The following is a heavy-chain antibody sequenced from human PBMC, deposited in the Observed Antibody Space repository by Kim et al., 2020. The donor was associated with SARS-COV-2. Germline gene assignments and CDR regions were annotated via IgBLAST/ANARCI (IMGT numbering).Heavy chain of an antibody. CDR1: GGSISSGDYY. J-gene: IGHJ4*02. Sequence: SETLSLTCTVSGGSISSGDYYWSWIRQPPGKGLEWIGYIYYSGSTYYNPSLKSRVTISVDTSKNQFSLKLSSVTAADTAVYYCARQSTDILTGYADYWGQGTLVTVSS. V-gene: IGHV4-30-4*02. CDR2: IYYSGST. CDR3: ARQSTDILTGYADY. D-gene: IGHD3-9*01.